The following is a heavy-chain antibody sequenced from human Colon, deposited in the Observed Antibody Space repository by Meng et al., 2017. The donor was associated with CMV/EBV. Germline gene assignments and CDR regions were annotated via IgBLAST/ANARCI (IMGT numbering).Heavy chain of an antibody. CDR1: GVSISSGTYY. CDR2: IYYSGST. V-gene: IGHV4-61*01. Sequence: SETLSLTCSVTGVSISSGTYYWSWIRQPPGKGLEWIGYIYYSGSTNYNPSLKSRVTISVDTSKNQFSLKLSSVTAADTAVYYCARVSAAAGTFPYYYYGMDVWGQGTTVTVSS. CDR3: ARVSAAAGTFPYYYYGMDV. D-gene: IGHD6-13*01. J-gene: IGHJ6*02.